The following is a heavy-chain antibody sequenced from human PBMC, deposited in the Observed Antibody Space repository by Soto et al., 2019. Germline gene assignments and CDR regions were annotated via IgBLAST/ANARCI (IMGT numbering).Heavy chain of an antibody. CDR1: GYTFTSYY. V-gene: IGHV1-46*01. D-gene: IGHD2-15*01. J-gene: IGHJ5*01. Sequence: ASVKVSSKACGYTFTSYYMHWVRQSPGQRLEWMGIIKHSGGSKSYAPKFQGRVTMNRDTSTSTVYMELSSLRSEDTAVYYCARGRDIVVVVAAPRGWFESWGKGTLVTVSS. CDR2: IKHSGGSK. CDR3: ARGRDIVVVVAAPRGWFES.